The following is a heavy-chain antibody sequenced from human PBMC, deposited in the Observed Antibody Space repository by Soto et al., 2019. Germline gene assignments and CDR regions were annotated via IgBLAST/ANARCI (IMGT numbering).Heavy chain of an antibody. J-gene: IGHJ4*02. Sequence: GGSLRLSCAASGFTFSSYAMSWVRQAPGKGLEWVSAISGSGGSTYYADSVKGRFTISRDNSKNTLYLQMNSLRAEDTAVYYCAKDASLVYCSGGSCPYGDYSPYYFDYWGQGTLVTVSS. CDR3: AKDASLVYCSGGSCPYGDYSPYYFDY. V-gene: IGHV3-23*01. CDR2: ISGSGGST. D-gene: IGHD2-15*01. CDR1: GFTFSSYA.